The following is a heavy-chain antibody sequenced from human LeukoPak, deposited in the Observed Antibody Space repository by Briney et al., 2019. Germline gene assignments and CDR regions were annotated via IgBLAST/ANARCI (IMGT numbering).Heavy chain of an antibody. CDR2: IYPGDSDT. Sequence: GESLKISCKGSGYLFTSDWIGWVRQMPGKGLEWMGIIYPGDSDTRYSPSFQGQVTISAGKSISTAYLQWSSLKASDTAMYYCARLVGYCSGGSCYPDYWGQGTLVTVSS. CDR3: ARLVGYCSGGSCYPDY. V-gene: IGHV5-51*01. D-gene: IGHD2-15*01. CDR1: GYLFTSDW. J-gene: IGHJ4*02.